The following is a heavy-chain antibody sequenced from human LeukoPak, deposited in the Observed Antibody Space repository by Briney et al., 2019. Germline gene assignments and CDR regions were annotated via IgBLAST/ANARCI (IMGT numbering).Heavy chain of an antibody. CDR1: GGSISSYY. J-gene: IGHJ3*02. V-gene: IGHV4-59*08. D-gene: IGHD2-2*01. CDR3: ARQTIPFIVVVPAARGGAFDI. CDR2: IYYSGST. Sequence: SETLSLTCTVSGGSISSYYWSWIRQPPGKGLEWIGYIYYSGSTNYNPSLKSRVTTSVDTSKNQFSLKLSSVTAADTAVYYCARQTIPFIVVVPAARGGAFDIWGQGTMVTVSS.